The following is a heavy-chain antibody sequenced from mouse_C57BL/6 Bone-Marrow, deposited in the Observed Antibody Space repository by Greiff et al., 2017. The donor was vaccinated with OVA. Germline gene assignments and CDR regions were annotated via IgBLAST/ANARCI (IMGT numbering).Heavy chain of an antibody. V-gene: IGHV1-50*01. CDR3: ARVGNYYGSYYFDY. Sequence: VQLQQPGAELVKPGASVKLSCKASGYTFTSYWMQWVKQRPGQGLEWIGEIDPSDSYTNYNQKFKGKATLTVDTSSSTAYMQLSSLTSEDSAVYYCARVGNYYGSYYFDYWGKGTTLTVSS. CDR1: GYTFTSYW. CDR2: IDPSDSYT. J-gene: IGHJ2*01. D-gene: IGHD1-2*01.